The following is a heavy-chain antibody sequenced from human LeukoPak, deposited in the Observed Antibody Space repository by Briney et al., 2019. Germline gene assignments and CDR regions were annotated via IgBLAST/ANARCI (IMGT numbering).Heavy chain of an antibody. D-gene: IGHD5-12*01. CDR3: ARHPSGSSFDY. Sequence: SEALSLTRTVSGGSISNTIYYWGWVRQPPGKGLEWIATIYYCGNTYYNPSLKSRVTISVDTSNNQFSLKLSSVTAADTAVYYCARHPSGSSFDYWGQGTLVTVSS. V-gene: IGHV4-39*01. CDR2: IYYCGNT. CDR1: GGSISNTIYY. J-gene: IGHJ4*02.